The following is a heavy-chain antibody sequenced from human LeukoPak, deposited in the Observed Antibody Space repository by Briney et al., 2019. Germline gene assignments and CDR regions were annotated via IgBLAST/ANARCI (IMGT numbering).Heavy chain of an antibody. CDR2: IIPYYETA. J-gene: IGHJ4*02. Sequence: SVNVSCKASLGTHKNYPVNWVRQAPGHGREWMGGIIPYYETANSAQEFQARVTITSDETTSTVYMRLSSLRSEDTAVYYCARKQGYAYSDYWGQGTLVTVSS. CDR3: ARKQGYAYSDY. D-gene: IGHD1-1*01. CDR1: LGTHKNYP. V-gene: IGHV1-69*13.